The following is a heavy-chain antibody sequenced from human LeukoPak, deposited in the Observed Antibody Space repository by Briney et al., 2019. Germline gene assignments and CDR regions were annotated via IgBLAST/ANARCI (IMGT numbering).Heavy chain of an antibody. D-gene: IGHD5-18*01. J-gene: IGHJ4*02. CDR1: GFTFSSYA. CDR3: ARDAVDTAMVTDY. CDR2: ISSNGGST. V-gene: IGHV3-64*01. Sequence: GGSLRLSCAASGFTFSSYAMHWVRQAPGKGLEYVSAISSNGGSTYYANSVKGRFTISRDNSKNTLYLQMGSLRAEDMAVYYCARDAVDTAMVTDYWGQGTLVTVSS.